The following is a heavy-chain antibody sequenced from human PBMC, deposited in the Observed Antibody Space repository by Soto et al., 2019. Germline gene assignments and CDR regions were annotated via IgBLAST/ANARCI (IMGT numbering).Heavy chain of an antibody. V-gene: IGHV3-30*18. D-gene: IGHD2-15*01. CDR1: GFTFSNYA. J-gene: IGHJ4*02. CDR3: AKDGGPVYCIIPVSSPNPFDY. CDR2: ISYDGDNE. Sequence: QVQLVESGGGVVQPGRSLRLSCAASGFTFSNYAMHWVRQAPGKGLEWLAIISYDGDNEYYADSVRGRFPISRDNSKNTLYLQTNNLNYENTAVYSCAKDGGPVYCIIPVSSPNPFDYWGQAPLVTFSS.